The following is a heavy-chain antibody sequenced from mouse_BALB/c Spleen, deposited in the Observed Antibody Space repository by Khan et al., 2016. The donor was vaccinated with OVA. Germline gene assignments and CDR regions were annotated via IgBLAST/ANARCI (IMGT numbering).Heavy chain of an antibody. J-gene: IGHJ4*01. D-gene: IGHD2-3*01. V-gene: IGHV3-2*02. Sequence: EVQLQESGPGLVKPSQSLSLTCTVTGYSITSDYAWNWIRQFPGNKLEWMGYISYSGSTNYNPALKSRISITRDTSKNQFFLQLNSVTTEDTATYYCARDGSRYNYAMGYWGRGTSVTVSS. CDR1: GYSITSDYA. CDR3: ARDGSRYNYAMGY. CDR2: ISYSGST.